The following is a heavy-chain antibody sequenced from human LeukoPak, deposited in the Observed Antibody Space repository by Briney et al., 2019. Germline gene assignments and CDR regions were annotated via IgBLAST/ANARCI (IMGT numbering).Heavy chain of an antibody. V-gene: IGHV1-69*13. D-gene: IGHD6-13*01. Sequence: ASVKVSCKTSGATFRDYALNWVRQAPGQGLEWMGVFIPILGTANSTQKFQGRVTITADESTSTAYMELSSLRSEDTAVYYCARDPGIAAAGIRTFDPWGQGTLVTVSS. CDR1: GATFRDYA. J-gene: IGHJ5*02. CDR2: FIPILGTA. CDR3: ARDPGIAAAGIRTFDP.